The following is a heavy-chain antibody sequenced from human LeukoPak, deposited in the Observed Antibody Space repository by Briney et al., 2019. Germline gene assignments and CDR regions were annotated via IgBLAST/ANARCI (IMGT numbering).Heavy chain of an antibody. V-gene: IGHV4-59*01. CDR2: IYYSGST. Sequence: SETLSLTCTVSGGSISSYYWSWIRQPPGKGLEWIGYIYYSGSTNYNPSLKSRVTISVDTSKNQFSLKLSSVTAADTAVYYCARRRVGDGYNFHYYYYMDVWGKGTTVTVSS. CDR1: GGSISSYY. CDR3: ARRRVGDGYNFHYYYYMDV. J-gene: IGHJ6*03. D-gene: IGHD5-24*01.